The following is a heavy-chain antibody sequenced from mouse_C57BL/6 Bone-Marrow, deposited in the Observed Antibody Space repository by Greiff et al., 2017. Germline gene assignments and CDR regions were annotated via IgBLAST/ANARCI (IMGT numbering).Heavy chain of an antibody. CDR1: GFSFNTYA. V-gene: IGHV10-1*01. J-gene: IGHJ4*01. Sequence: EVQVVESGGGLVQPKGSLKLSCAASGFSFNTYAMNWVRQAPGKGLEWVARIRSKSNNYATYYADSVKDRFTISRDDSESMLYLQMNNLKTEDTAMYYCVRLSGTTDYDAMDYWGQGTSVTVSS. CDR3: VRLSGTTDYDAMDY. D-gene: IGHD3-2*02. CDR2: IRSKSNNYAT.